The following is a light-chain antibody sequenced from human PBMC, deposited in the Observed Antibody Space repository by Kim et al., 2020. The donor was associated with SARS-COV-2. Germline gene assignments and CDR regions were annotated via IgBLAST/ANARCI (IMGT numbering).Light chain of an antibody. CDR2: WAS. V-gene: IGKV4-1*01. CDR3: LQDYDTPPT. J-gene: IGKJ1*01. CDR1: QSVLHTNDKDY. Sequence: RATIHCKSSQSVLHTNDKDYLSWYQQKAGQPPKRLITWASTRESGVSDRFSGSGSGTDFTLTISSLQAEDVAVYYCLQDYDTPPTFGQGTKVDIK.